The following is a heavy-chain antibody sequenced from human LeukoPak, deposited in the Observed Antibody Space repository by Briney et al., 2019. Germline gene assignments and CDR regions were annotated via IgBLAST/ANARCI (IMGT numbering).Heavy chain of an antibody. CDR2: IKQDGSEK. CDR1: GFTFSSYW. Sequence: GGSLRLSCAASGFTFSSYWMSWVRQAPGKGLEWVANIKQDGSEKYYVDSVKGRFTISRDNAKNSLYLQMNSLRAEDTAVYYCARDGWDTAMVATCYYGMDVWGQGTTVTVSS. J-gene: IGHJ6*02. V-gene: IGHV3-7*03. D-gene: IGHD5-18*01. CDR3: ARDGWDTAMVATCYYGMDV.